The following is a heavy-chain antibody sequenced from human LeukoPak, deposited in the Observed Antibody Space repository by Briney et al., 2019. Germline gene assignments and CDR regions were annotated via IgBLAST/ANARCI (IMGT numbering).Heavy chain of an antibody. CDR1: GGSISSYY. Sequence: SETLSLTCTVSGGSISSYYWSWIRQPPGKGLEWIGYIYYSGSTNYNPSLKSRVTISVDTSKNQFSLKLSSVTAAATAVYYCARLNCGGDCYSSYFDLWGRGTLVTVSS. D-gene: IGHD2-21*02. CDR2: IYYSGST. J-gene: IGHJ2*01. V-gene: IGHV4-59*08. CDR3: ARLNCGGDCYSSYFDL.